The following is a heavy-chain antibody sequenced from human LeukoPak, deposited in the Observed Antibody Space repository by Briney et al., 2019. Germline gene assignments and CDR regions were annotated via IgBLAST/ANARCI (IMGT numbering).Heavy chain of an antibody. CDR3: ARDGSGWYGWFDL. Sequence: PGGSLRLSCAASGFTVSSNYMTWVRQAPGKGLEWVSYISTHSNAIYYADSVKGRFTISRDNAKNSLFLQMNSLRAEDTAVYYCARDGSGWYGWFDLWGQGTLVTVSS. V-gene: IGHV3-48*01. J-gene: IGHJ5*02. D-gene: IGHD6-19*01. CDR1: GFTVSSNY. CDR2: ISTHSNAI.